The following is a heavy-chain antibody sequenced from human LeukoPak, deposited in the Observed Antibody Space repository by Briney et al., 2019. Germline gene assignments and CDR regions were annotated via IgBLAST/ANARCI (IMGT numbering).Heavy chain of an antibody. CDR2: IYYSGST. CDR3: ARRSIYYDILTGYYLGAFDY. V-gene: IGHV4-39*07. D-gene: IGHD3-9*01. Sequence: PSETLSLTCTVSGGSISSSSYYWGWIRQPPGKGLEWIGSIYYSGSTYYNPSLKSRVTISVDTSKNQFSLKLSSVTAADTAVYYCARRSIYYDILTGYYLGAFDYWGQGTLVTVSS. J-gene: IGHJ4*02. CDR1: GGSISSSSYY.